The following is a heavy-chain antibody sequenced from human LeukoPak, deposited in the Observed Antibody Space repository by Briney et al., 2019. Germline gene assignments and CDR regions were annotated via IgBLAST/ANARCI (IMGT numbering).Heavy chain of an antibody. D-gene: IGHD5-24*01. J-gene: IGHJ4*02. CDR1: GYSFTSYW. CDR2: IYPGDSDT. V-gene: IGHV5-51*01. CDR3: ARRLATTDFDY. Sequence: GESLKISCKGSGYSFTSYWIGWVRQMPGKGLEWMGIIYPGDSDTRHSPSFQGQVTISADKSISTVYLQWSSLKASDTAMYYCARRLATTDFDYWGQGTLVTVSS.